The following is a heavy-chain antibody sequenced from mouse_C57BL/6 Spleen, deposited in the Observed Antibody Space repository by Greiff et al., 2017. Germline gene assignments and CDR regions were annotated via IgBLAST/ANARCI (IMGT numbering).Heavy chain of an antibody. Sequence: EVQVVESGPELVKPGASVKISCKASGYSFTDYNMNWVKQSNGKSLEWIGVINPNYGTTSYNQKFKGKATLTVDQSSSTAYMQLNSLTSEDSAVYYCARSITTVVEPYYYAMDYWGQGTSVTVSS. V-gene: IGHV1-39*01. CDR2: INPNYGTT. CDR1: GYSFTDYN. D-gene: IGHD1-1*01. CDR3: ARSITTVVEPYYYAMDY. J-gene: IGHJ4*01.